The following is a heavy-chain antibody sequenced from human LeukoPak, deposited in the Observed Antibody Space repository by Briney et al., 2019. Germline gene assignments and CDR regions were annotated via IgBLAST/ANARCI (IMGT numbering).Heavy chain of an antibody. D-gene: IGHD6-19*01. CDR1: GYTLTELS. Sequence: GASVKVSCKVSGYTLTELSMHWVRQAPGQGLEWMGWINPKSGGTNYAQKFQGRVTLTSDTSITTAYMELSSLRSDDTAVYYCARDRPGYSSWFDPRGQGTLVTVSS. J-gene: IGHJ5*02. V-gene: IGHV1-2*02. CDR3: ARDRPGYSSWFDP. CDR2: INPKSGGT.